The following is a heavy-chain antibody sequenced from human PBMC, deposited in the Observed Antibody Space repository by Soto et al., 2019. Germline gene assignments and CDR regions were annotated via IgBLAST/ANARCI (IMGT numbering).Heavy chain of an antibody. V-gene: IGHV3-23*01. CDR2: ISGSGGST. D-gene: IGHD6-13*01. Sequence: GGSLRLSCAASGFTFSSYAMSWVRQAPGKGLEWVSAISGSGGSTYYADSVKGRFTISRDNSKNTLYLQMNSLRAEDPAVYYCAKAKGIAALSSLGAFDIWGQGTMVTVSS. CDR1: GFTFSSYA. J-gene: IGHJ3*02. CDR3: AKAKGIAALSSLGAFDI.